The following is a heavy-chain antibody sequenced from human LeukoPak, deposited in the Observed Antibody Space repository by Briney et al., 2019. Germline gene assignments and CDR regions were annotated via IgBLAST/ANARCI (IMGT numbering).Heavy chain of an antibody. CDR1: GYTFTSYD. V-gene: IGHV1-8*01. CDR3: ARRVGGSGWYDAFDI. J-gene: IGHJ3*02. CDR2: MNPNSGNT. D-gene: IGHD6-19*01. Sequence: GASVKVSCKASGYTFTSYDINWVRQATGPGLEWMGWMNPNSGNTGYAQTVQGRVTMTRNTSISTAYMELSSLRSEDTTVYYCARRVGGSGWYDAFDIWGQGTMVTVSS.